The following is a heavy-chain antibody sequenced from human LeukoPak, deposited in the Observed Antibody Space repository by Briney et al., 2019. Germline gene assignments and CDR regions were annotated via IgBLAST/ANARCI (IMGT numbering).Heavy chain of an antibody. V-gene: IGHV1-46*01. J-gene: IGHJ5*02. Sequence: ASVKVSCKASGYTFTTYYIHWVRQAPGQGLEWMGIINPSGGSTSYAQKFQGRVTMTRDTSTSTVYMELRSLRSEDTAVYYCARDLSSSWTDNWFDPWGQGTLVTVSS. CDR3: ARDLSSSWTDNWFDP. CDR1: GYTFTTYY. D-gene: IGHD6-13*01. CDR2: INPSGGST.